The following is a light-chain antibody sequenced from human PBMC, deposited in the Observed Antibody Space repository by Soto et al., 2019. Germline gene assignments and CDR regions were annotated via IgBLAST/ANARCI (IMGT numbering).Light chain of an antibody. V-gene: IGKV3-20*01. Sequence: EIVLTQSPGTLSLSPGERATLSCRPSQSVSSSYLAWYQQNPGQAPRLLIYGASSRATGIPDRFSGSGSGTDFTLTISRLEPEDFAVYYCQHYGSSPHTFGQGTKLEIK. J-gene: IGKJ2*01. CDR3: QHYGSSPHT. CDR2: GAS. CDR1: QSVSSSY.